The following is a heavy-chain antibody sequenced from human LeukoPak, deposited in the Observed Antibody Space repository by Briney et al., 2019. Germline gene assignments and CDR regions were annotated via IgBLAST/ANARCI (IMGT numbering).Heavy chain of an antibody. CDR2: IYHSGST. Sequence: SETLSLTCAVSGGSISSGGYSWSWIRQPPGKGLEWIGCIYHSGSTYYNPSLKSRVTISVDRSKNQFSLKLSSVTAADTAVYYCARDRLYCSSTSCYSSWFDPWGQGTLVTVSS. D-gene: IGHD2-2*01. CDR1: GGSISSGGYS. J-gene: IGHJ5*02. CDR3: ARDRLYCSSTSCYSSWFDP. V-gene: IGHV4-30-2*01.